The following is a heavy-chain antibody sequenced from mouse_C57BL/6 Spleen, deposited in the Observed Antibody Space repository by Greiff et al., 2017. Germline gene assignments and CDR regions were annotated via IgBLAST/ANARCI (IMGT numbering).Heavy chain of an antibody. Sequence: QVQLQQPGAELVMPGASVKLSCKASGYTFTSYWMHWVKQRPGQGLEWIGEIDPSDSYTNYNQKFKGKSTLTVDKSSSTAYMQLSSLTSEDSAVYCCARSGTTVVYFYYWGQGTTLTVSS. CDR1: GYTFTSYW. V-gene: IGHV1-69*01. D-gene: IGHD1-1*01. CDR2: IDPSDSYT. J-gene: IGHJ2*01. CDR3: ARSGTTVVYFYY.